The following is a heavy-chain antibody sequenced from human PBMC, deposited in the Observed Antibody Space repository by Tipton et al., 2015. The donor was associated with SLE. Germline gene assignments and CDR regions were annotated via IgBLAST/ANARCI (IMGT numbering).Heavy chain of an antibody. CDR1: GGSISSGGYY. CDR3: ARGVVVVAASPDAFDI. J-gene: IGHJ3*02. D-gene: IGHD2-15*01. Sequence: LRLSCTVSGGSISSGGYYWRWIRQHPGKGLEWIGYIYYIGGTYYNPSLKSRVTISVDTSKNQFSLKLSSVTAADTAVYYCARGVVVVAASPDAFDIWGQGTMVTVSS. V-gene: IGHV4-31*03. CDR2: IYYIGGT.